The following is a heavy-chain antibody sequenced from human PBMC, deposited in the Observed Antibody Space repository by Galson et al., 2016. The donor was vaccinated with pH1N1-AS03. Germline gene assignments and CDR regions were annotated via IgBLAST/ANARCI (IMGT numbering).Heavy chain of an antibody. V-gene: IGHV4-38-2*01. J-gene: IGHJ4*02. D-gene: IGHD3-3*01. CDR2: IYHSGST. Sequence: SETLSLTCAVSGYSISSGYYWGWIRQPPGKGLEWIGSIYHSGSTYYNPSLMSRVTISADTSKNRFSLKVTSVTAADTAVNYCARVGKYFDFWSGYSDFDYWGQGTLVTVSS. CDR3: ARVGKYFDFWSGYSDFDY. CDR1: GYSISSGYY.